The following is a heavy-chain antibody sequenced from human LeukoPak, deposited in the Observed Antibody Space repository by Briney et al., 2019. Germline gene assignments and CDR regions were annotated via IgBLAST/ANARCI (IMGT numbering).Heavy chain of an antibody. CDR3: TRVSYFDFWSGSYSSPPGDAFDI. V-gene: IGHV4-4*07. CDR1: RGSIRSSY. Sequence: SETLSLTCTISRGSIRSSYWTWIRQPPGKGLEWIGLILTSGTANYNPSLKSRVTMSLDTSKNHFSLNLTSVTAADTAVYYCTRVSYFDFWSGSYSSPPGDAFDIWGQGTMVTVSS. D-gene: IGHD3-3*01. J-gene: IGHJ3*02. CDR2: ILTSGTA.